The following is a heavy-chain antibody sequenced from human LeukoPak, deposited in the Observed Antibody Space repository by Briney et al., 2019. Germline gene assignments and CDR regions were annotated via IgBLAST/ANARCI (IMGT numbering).Heavy chain of an antibody. V-gene: IGHV1-2*02. J-gene: IGHJ4*02. CDR3: ARGIYGDYEDYYFDY. D-gene: IGHD4-17*01. Sequence: ASVKVSCKASGYTFTGYYMHWVRQAPGQGLEWMGWINPNSRGTNYAQKFQGRVTMTRDTSISTAYMELSRLRADDTAVYYCARGIYGDYEDYYFDYWGQGTLVTVSS. CDR2: INPNSRGT. CDR1: GYTFTGYY.